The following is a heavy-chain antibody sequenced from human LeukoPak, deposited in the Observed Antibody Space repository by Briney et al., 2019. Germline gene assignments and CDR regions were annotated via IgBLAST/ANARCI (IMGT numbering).Heavy chain of an antibody. CDR2: IKGDGSVQ. V-gene: IGHV3-7*02. CDR1: GFTFSTSW. D-gene: IGHD2-21*02. CDR3: VPNAAICGGDCHFDS. J-gene: IGHJ4*02. Sequence: GGSLRLSCVASGFTFSTSWMNWVRQAPGKGLEWVANIKGDGSVQSYVDSVKGRFTISRDNAKNSLYLQMNSLRAEDTAVYYCVPNAAICGGDCHFDSWGQGTLVTVSS.